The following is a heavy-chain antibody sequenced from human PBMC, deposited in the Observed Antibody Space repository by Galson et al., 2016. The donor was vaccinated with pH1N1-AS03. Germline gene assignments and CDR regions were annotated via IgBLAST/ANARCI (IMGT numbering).Heavy chain of an antibody. CDR1: GGSIRSGDYY. V-gene: IGHV4-31*03. Sequence: TLSLTCTVSGGSIRSGDYYWNWIRQYPGKGLEWIGYIYYSGTTYYNPSLKSRVTISVDTSKNQFSLKLSSMTAADTAEYYCARGTIPDYSYGMDVWGQGTTVTVSS. CDR3: ARGTIPDYSYGMDV. CDR2: IYYSGTT. D-gene: IGHD1-14*01. J-gene: IGHJ6*02.